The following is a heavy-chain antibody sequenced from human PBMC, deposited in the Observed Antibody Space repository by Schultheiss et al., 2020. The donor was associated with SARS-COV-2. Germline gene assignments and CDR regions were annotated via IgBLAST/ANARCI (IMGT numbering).Heavy chain of an antibody. CDR3: ARNDYGDYGDGFDL. CDR2: IKHDGTEK. V-gene: IGHV3-7*01. D-gene: IGHD4-17*01. J-gene: IGHJ3*01. CDR1: GFAFSTYS. Sequence: GGSLRLSCAASGFAFSTYSMNWVRQAPGKGLEWVANIKHDGTEKYYVDSVKGRFTISRDNTKNSLYLQIDSLRADDTALYYCARNDYGDYGDGFDLWGQGTMVTVSS.